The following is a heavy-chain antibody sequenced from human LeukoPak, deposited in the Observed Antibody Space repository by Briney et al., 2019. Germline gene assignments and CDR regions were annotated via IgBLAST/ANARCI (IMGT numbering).Heavy chain of an antibody. CDR2: IYHSGST. CDR1: GGSISSSNW. D-gene: IGHD2-15*01. V-gene: IGHV4-4*02. Sequence: SETLSLTCAVSGGSISSSNWWSWVRQPPGKGLEWIGEIYHSGSTNYNPSLKSRVTISVDKSKNQFSLKLSSVTAADTAVYYCARHGYCSGGSCYSWGYYYYMDVWGKGTTVTISS. CDR3: ARHGYCSGGSCYSWGYYYYMDV. J-gene: IGHJ6*03.